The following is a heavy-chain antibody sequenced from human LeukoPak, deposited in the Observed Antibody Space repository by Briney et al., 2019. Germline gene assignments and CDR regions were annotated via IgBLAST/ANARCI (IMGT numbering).Heavy chain of an antibody. CDR1: GGSISNYY. CDR3: ARGGSSSWYAHNWFDP. J-gene: IGHJ5*02. Sequence: PSETLSLTCTVSGGSISNYYWSWLRQPPGKGLEGIGDIYYSGSTNYNPSLKSRVTISVDTSKNQFSLKLSSVTAADTAVYYCARGGSSSWYAHNWFDPWGQGTLVTVSS. V-gene: IGHV4-59*01. CDR2: IYYSGST. D-gene: IGHD6-13*01.